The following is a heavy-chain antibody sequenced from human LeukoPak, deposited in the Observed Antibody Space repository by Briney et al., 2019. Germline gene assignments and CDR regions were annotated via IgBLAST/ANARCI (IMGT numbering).Heavy chain of an antibody. Sequence: SGTLSLTCTVPGDSINSLDLWSWVRQPPGKGLEWIGEMYLSGTTHSNPSVKSRVTISIDKSKNRFFLNLSSVTAADTAVYYCAGLVGRYSSGLYYYYFDYWGQGTLVTVSS. V-gene: IGHV4-4*02. CDR2: MYLSGTT. D-gene: IGHD3-22*01. CDR1: GDSINSLDL. J-gene: IGHJ4*02. CDR3: AGLVGRYSSGLYYYYFDY.